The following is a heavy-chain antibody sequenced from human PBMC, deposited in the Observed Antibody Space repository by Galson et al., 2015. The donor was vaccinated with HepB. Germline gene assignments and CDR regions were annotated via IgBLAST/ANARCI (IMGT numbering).Heavy chain of an antibody. V-gene: IGHV4-34*01. J-gene: IGHJ4*02. D-gene: IGHD6-19*01. Sequence: ETLSLTCAVYGGSFSGYYWSWIRQPPGKGLEWIGEINHSGSTNYNPSLKSRVTISVDTSKNQFSLKLSSVTAADTAVYYCARGRYGVAGIDYWGQGTLVTVSS. CDR2: INHSGST. CDR1: GGSFSGYY. CDR3: ARGRYGVAGIDY.